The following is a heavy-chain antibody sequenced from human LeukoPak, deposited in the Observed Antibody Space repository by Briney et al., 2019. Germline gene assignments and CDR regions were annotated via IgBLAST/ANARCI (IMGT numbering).Heavy chain of an antibody. J-gene: IGHJ4*02. D-gene: IGHD6-13*01. Sequence: SVKVSCKASGGTFSSYAISWVRQAPGQGLEWMGGIIPIYGTASYAQKFQGRVTITADDSTSTAYMELSSLRSEDTAVYYCARGKRPYSSSWYGDYWGQGTLVTVSS. CDR3: ARGKRPYSSSWYGDY. V-gene: IGHV1-69*13. CDR2: IIPIYGTA. CDR1: GGTFSSYA.